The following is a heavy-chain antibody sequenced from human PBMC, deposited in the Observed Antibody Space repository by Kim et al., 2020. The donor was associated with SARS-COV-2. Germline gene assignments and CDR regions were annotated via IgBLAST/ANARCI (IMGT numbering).Heavy chain of an antibody. CDR2: INHSGST. V-gene: IGHV4-34*01. J-gene: IGHJ6*02. D-gene: IGHD3-10*01. CDR3: ARGGRDGSGSYYFNYYYGMDV. Sequence: SETLSLTCAVYGGSFSGYYWSWIRQPPGKGLEWIGEINHSGSTNYNPSLKSRVTISVDTSKNQFSLKLSSVTAADTAVYYCARGGRDGSGSYYFNYYYGMDVWGQGTTVTVSS. CDR1: GGSFSGYY.